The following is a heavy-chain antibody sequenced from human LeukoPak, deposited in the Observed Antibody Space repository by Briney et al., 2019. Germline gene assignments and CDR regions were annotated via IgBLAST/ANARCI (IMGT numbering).Heavy chain of an antibody. V-gene: IGHV4-34*01. CDR2: INHSGST. J-gene: IGHJ6*03. Sequence: SETLSLTCAVYGGSFSGYYWSWIRQPPGKGLEWIGEINHSGSTNYNPSLKSRVTKSVDTSKNQFSLKLSSVTAADTAVYYCARERGTTVTTRGYYYMDVWGKGTTVTVSS. CDR1: GGSFSGYY. D-gene: IGHD4-17*01. CDR3: ARERGTTVTTRGYYYMDV.